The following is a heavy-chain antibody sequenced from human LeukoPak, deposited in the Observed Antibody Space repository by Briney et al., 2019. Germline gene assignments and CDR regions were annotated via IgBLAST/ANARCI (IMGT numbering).Heavy chain of an antibody. CDR3: ATSAGSSSSWEFDY. V-gene: IGHV5-51*01. J-gene: IGHJ4*02. Sequence: GESLKISCKGSGNRFTSYWIGWVRQMPGKGLEWMEIIYFGDSHTRYSPSFQGQVTISADKSISTAYLQWSSLKASDTAIYYCATSAGSSSSWEFDYWGQGTLVTVSS. D-gene: IGHD6-13*01. CDR1: GNRFTSYW. CDR2: IYFGDSHT.